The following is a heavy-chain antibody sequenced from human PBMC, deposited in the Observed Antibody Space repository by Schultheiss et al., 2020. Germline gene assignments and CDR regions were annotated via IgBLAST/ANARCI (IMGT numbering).Heavy chain of an antibody. D-gene: IGHD4-17*01. Sequence: GGSLRLSCAASGFTFSSYSMNWVRQAPGKGLEWVSYISSSGSTIYYADSVKGRFTISRDNAKNSLYLQMNSLRAEDTAVYYCARDSTTVTTSWFDYWGQGNLVTVAS. CDR1: GFTFSSYS. CDR3: ARDSTTVTTSWFDY. CDR2: ISSSGSTI. V-gene: IGHV3-48*04. J-gene: IGHJ4*02.